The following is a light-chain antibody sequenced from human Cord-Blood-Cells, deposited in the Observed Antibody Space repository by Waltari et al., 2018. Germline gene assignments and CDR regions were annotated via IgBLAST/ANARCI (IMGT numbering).Light chain of an antibody. J-gene: IGLJ1*01. CDR1: SLPNQS. CDR3: QSADSSGTYEV. Sequence: SYELTQPPALSVSPGQTSRITCSGVSLPNQSAYWYQQKPGQAPVLVIYKDSERPSGIPERFSGSSSGTTVTLTISGVQAEDEADYYCQSADSSGTYEVFGTGTKVTVL. CDR2: KDS. V-gene: IGLV3-25*03.